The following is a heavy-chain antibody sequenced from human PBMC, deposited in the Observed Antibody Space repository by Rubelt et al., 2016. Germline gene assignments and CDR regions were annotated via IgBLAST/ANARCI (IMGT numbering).Heavy chain of an antibody. V-gene: IGHV4-38-2*01. CDR2: IYHSGST. Sequence: LEWIGEIYHSGSTYYNPSLKSRVTISVDTSKNQFSLKLSSVTAADTAVYYCARHKDYGNFNYFDYWGQGTLVTVSS. J-gene: IGHJ4*02. CDR3: ARHKDYGNFNYFDY. D-gene: IGHD4-11*01.